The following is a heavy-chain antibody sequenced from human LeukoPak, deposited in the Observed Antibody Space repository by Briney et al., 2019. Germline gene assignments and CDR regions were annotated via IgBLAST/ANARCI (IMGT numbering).Heavy chain of an antibody. D-gene: IGHD3-22*01. V-gene: IGHV3-74*01. Sequence: GGSLRLSCAASGYTFSSLWIPWVRQAPGKGLEWVARIDSDGSGTRYADSVKGRFTISRDNAKNTLYLQMNSLRAEDTAVYYCARVLSADSPGFQHWGQGTLVTVSS. CDR2: IDSDGSGT. J-gene: IGHJ1*01. CDR1: GYTFSSLW. CDR3: ARVLSADSPGFQH.